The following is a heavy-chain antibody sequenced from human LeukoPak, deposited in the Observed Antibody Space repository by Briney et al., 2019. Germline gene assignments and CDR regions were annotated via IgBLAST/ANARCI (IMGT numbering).Heavy chain of an antibody. Sequence: SETLSLTCTVSGGSISSHYWSWIRQPPGKGLEWIGYIYYSGSTNYKPSLKSRVTISVDTSKNQFSLKLSSVTAADTAVYYCARVLTDYYDSSGYSPWGQGTLVTVSS. CDR2: IYYSGST. D-gene: IGHD3-22*01. CDR1: GGSISSHY. CDR3: ARVLTDYYDSSGYSP. J-gene: IGHJ5*02. V-gene: IGHV4-59*11.